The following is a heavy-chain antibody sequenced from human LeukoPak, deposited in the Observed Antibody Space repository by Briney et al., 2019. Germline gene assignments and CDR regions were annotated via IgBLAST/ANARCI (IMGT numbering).Heavy chain of an antibody. V-gene: IGHV3-21*01. D-gene: IGHD3-3*01. J-gene: IGHJ4*02. CDR2: ISSSSSHI. CDR1: GFTFSSYS. CDR3: ARSFDFWSGYYSDY. Sequence: PGGSLRLSCAASGFTFSSYSMNWVRQAPGKGLEWVSSISSSSSHIYYADSMKGRFTISRDNDKNSVYLQMDSLRAEDTAVYYCARSFDFWSGYYSDYWGQGTLVTVSS.